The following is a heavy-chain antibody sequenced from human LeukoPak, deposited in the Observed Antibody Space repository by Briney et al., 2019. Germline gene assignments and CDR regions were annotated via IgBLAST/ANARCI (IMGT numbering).Heavy chain of an antibody. CDR3: AKEEEYYFDY. J-gene: IGHJ4*02. CDR2: ISKSGGST. Sequence: GGSLRLSCAASGFTFNSYAMSWVRQAPGKGLEWVSGISKSGGSTYYADSVKGRFTISRDNSKNTLYLQMNSLRAEDTAVYYCAKEEEYYFDYWGQGALVTVSS. CDR1: GFTFNSYA. V-gene: IGHV3-23*01.